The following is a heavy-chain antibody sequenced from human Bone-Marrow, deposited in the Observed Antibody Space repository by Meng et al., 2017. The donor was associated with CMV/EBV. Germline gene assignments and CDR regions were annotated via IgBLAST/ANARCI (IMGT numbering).Heavy chain of an antibody. J-gene: IGHJ4*02. CDR1: GGTFSSYA. V-gene: IGHV1-69*14. CDR2: IIPIFGTA. CDR3: AREDSSGYSYYFDY. Sequence: QVPLVQSGAEVKEPVSSVKVSCKAYGGTFSSYAISCVRQAPGQGLEWMGGIIPIFGTANYAQKFQGRVTITADKSTSTAYMELSSLRSEDTAVYYCAREDSSGYSYYFDYWGQGTLVTVSS. D-gene: IGHD3-22*01.